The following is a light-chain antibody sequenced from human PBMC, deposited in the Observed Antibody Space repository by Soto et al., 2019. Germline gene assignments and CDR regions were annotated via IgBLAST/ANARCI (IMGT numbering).Light chain of an antibody. CDR3: MQALQTPWT. Sequence: DLVMTQSPFSLPVTPGEPASISCRSSQSLLHSNGYSYLDWYLQKPGQSPQLLIYLGSNRASGVPDRFSGSGSGTDFTLKISRVEAEDVGVYYCMQALQTPWTFGQGTKVEIK. CDR2: LGS. CDR1: QSLLHSNGYSY. V-gene: IGKV2-28*01. J-gene: IGKJ1*01.